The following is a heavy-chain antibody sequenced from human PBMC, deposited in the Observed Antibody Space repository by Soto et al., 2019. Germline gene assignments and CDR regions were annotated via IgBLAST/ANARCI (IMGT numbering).Heavy chain of an antibody. V-gene: IGHV1-69*01. J-gene: IGHJ4*02. Sequence: QVQLVQSGAEVKKPGSSVKVSCKASGGTFSSYAISWVRQAPGQGLEWMGGIIPIFGTANYAQKFQCRVTITADESTSTAYMELSSLRSEDTAVDYCAREGTITMVRGVVYFDYGGQGPLFTVSS. CDR3: AREGTITMVRGVVYFDY. D-gene: IGHD3-10*01. CDR2: IIPIFGTA. CDR1: GGTFSSYA.